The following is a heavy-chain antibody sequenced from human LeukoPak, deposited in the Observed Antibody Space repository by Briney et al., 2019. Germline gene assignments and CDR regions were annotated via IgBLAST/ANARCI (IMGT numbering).Heavy chain of an antibody. Sequence: GGSLRLSRTTSGFTFGDYAMSWVRQAPGKGLEWVGFIRSKAYGGTTEYAASVKGRFTISRDDSRRIVYLQMNSLKTEDTAVYYCTREGRGSDAFDYWGQGTLVTVSS. J-gene: IGHJ4*02. D-gene: IGHD3-16*01. CDR3: TREGRGSDAFDY. V-gene: IGHV3-49*04. CDR1: GFTFGDYA. CDR2: IRSKAYGGTT.